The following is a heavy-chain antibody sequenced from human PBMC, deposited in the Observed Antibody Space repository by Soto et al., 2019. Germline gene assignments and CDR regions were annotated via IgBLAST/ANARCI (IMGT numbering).Heavy chain of an antibody. CDR1: GFTFGDSY. Sequence: PGGSLRLSCAGSGFTFGDSYMSWIRQAPGKGLEWLSYISPGSRYPAYADSVKGRFTISRDNSKNTLYLQMNSLRAEDTAVYYCATVARRVDTHGDLDYWGQGTMVTVSS. J-gene: IGHJ4*02. D-gene: IGHD3-10*01. CDR2: ISPGSRYP. CDR3: ATVARRVDTHGDLDY. V-gene: IGHV3-11*05.